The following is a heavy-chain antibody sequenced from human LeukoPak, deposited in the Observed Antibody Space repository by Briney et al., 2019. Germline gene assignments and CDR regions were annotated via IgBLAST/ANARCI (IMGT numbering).Heavy chain of an antibody. Sequence: SVKVSCKASGGTFSSYAIGWVRQAPGQGLEWMGGIIPIFGTANYAQKFQGRVTITADESTSTAYMELSSLRSEDTAVYYCARDRPGIVVVPAAIGWFDPWGQGTLVTVSS. CDR2: IIPIFGTA. V-gene: IGHV1-69*01. CDR3: ARDRPGIVVVPAAIGWFDP. J-gene: IGHJ5*02. D-gene: IGHD2-2*01. CDR1: GGTFSSYA.